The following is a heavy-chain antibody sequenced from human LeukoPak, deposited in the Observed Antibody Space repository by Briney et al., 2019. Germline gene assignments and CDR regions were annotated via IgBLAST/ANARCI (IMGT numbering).Heavy chain of an antibody. CDR2: INHSGST. Sequence: SETLSLTCAVYGGSFSGYYWSWIRQPPGKGLEWIGEINHSGSTNYNPSLKSRVTISVDTSQNQFSLKLSSVTAADTAVYYCARQPDYYDSSGYSLYNWFDPWGQGTLVTVSS. J-gene: IGHJ5*02. D-gene: IGHD3-22*01. V-gene: IGHV4-34*01. CDR3: ARQPDYYDSSGYSLYNWFDP. CDR1: GGSFSGYY.